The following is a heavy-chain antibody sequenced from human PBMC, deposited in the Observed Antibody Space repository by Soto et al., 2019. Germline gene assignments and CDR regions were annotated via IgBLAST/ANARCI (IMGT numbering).Heavy chain of an antibody. J-gene: IGHJ4*02. CDR2: ISSNGGST. Sequence: GGSLRLSCAASGFSFSSYAMHWVRQAPGKGLEYVSAISSNGGSTYYANSVKGRFTISRDNSKNTLYLQMGSLRAEDMAVYYCAKDRKTGSGWYWDYWGQGTLVTVSS. D-gene: IGHD6-19*01. CDR3: AKDRKTGSGWYWDY. V-gene: IGHV3-64*01. CDR1: GFSFSSYA.